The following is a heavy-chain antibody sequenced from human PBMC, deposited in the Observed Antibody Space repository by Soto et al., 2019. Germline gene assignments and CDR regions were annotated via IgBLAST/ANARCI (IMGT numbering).Heavy chain of an antibody. CDR2: IYWNDDK. J-gene: IGHJ4*02. D-gene: IGHD2-21*02. CDR3: AHRRKGWEYCGGDCYSGADEYFDY. Sequence: SGPTLVKPTQTLTLTCTFSGFSLSTSGVGVGWIRQPPGKALEWLALIYWNDDKRYSPSLKSRLTITKDTSKNQVVLTMTNMDPVDTATYYCAHRRKGWEYCGGDCYSGADEYFDYWGQGTLVTVSS. V-gene: IGHV2-5*01. CDR1: GFSLSTSGVG.